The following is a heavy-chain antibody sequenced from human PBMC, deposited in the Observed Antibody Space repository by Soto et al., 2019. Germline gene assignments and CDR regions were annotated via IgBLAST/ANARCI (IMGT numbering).Heavy chain of an antibody. CDR3: AREGGIVGATAADY. CDR2: IYYSGST. D-gene: IGHD1-26*01. Sequence: QVQLQESGPGLVKPSQTLSLTCTVSGGSISSGGYYWSWIRQHPGKGLEWIGYIYYSGSTYYNPSIKGRVTESVDTSNNQFSLKLSSVTAADTAVYYCAREGGIVGATAADYWGQGTLVTVSS. J-gene: IGHJ4*02. CDR1: GGSISSGGYY. V-gene: IGHV4-31*03.